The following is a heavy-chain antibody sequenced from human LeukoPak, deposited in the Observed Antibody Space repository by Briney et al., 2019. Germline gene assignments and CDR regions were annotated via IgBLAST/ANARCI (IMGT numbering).Heavy chain of an antibody. J-gene: IGHJ4*02. CDR1: GGSFSGSY. CDR3: ARMGRDYGDQVDY. CDR2: IKYSGST. V-gene: IGHV4-34*01. D-gene: IGHD4-17*01. Sequence: SETLSLTCAVYGGSFSGSYWSWLRQPPGKGLEWIGEIKYSGSTNYNPSLKSRVTISVDTSKNQFSLKLSSVTAADTAVYYCARMGRDYGDQVDYWGQGTLVTVSS.